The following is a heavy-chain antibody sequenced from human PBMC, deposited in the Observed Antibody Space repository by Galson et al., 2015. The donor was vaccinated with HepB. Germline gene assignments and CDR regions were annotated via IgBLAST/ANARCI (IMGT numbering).Heavy chain of an antibody. Sequence: SLRLSCAVSGFTFSNYGMTWVRQAPGTGLEWVSAITTSGGGTYYADSVKGRFTVSRDNSKNTLYLQMNSLRAEDTAVYYCATRPYIEVTGTDVWGQGTTVTVSS. CDR2: ITTSGGGT. CDR3: ATRPYIEVTGTDV. V-gene: IGHV3-23*01. CDR1: GFTFSNYG. D-gene: IGHD5-12*01. J-gene: IGHJ6*02.